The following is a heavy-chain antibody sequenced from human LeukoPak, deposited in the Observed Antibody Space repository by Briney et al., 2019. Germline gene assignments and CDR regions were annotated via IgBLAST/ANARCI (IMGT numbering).Heavy chain of an antibody. CDR2: ISTRGNT. Sequence: PSETLSLTCSVSGDSITNRYRSWVRQSAGKGLEWIGRISTRGNTNYNPSLKSRVTMSVDTSNKHFSLKLTSVTAADTAVYYCVRNWDYWGQGTLVTVSS. V-gene: IGHV4-4*07. J-gene: IGHJ4*02. D-gene: IGHD1-1*01. CDR1: GDSITNRY. CDR3: VRNWDY.